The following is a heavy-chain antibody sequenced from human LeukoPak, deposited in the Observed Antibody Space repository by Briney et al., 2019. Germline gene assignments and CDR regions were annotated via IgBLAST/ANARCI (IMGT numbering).Heavy chain of an antibody. V-gene: IGHV4-39*01. J-gene: IGHJ5*02. Sequence: PSETLSLTCTVSGGSISSSSYYWGWIRQPPGKGLEWIGSIYYSGSTYYNPSLKSRVTISVDTSKNQFSLKLSSVTAADTAVYYCARRHYGSGSYCSGVGWFDPWGQGTLVTVSS. CDR2: IYYSGST. CDR3: ARRHYGSGSYCSGVGWFDP. D-gene: IGHD3-10*01. CDR1: GGSISSSSYY.